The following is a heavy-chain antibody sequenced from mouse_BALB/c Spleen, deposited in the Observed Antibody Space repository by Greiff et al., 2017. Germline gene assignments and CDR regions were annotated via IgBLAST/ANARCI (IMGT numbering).Heavy chain of an antibody. CDR2: IWAGGST. V-gene: IGHV2-9*02. CDR3: ASNWDVGAWFAY. CDR1: GFSLTSYG. Sequence: VMLVESGPGLVAPSQSLSITCTVSGFSLTSYGVHWVRQPPGKGLEWLGVIWAGGSTNYNSALMSRLSISKDNSKSQVFLKMNSLQTDDTAMYYCASNWDVGAWFAYWGQGTLVTVSA. J-gene: IGHJ3*01. D-gene: IGHD4-1*01.